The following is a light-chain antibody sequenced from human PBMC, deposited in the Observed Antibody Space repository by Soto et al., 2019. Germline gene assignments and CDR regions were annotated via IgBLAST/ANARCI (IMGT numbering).Light chain of an antibody. V-gene: IGKV1-5*03. J-gene: IGKJ1*01. CDR2: KAS. Sequence: DIQVDQSSFLLSGTVGARVTIPWPASQTISSWLAWYQQKPRKAPKLLIYKASTLKSGVPSRFSGSGSGTEFTLTISSLQPDDFATYYCQQYNSYSGTFGQGTKVDIK. CDR3: QQYNSYSGT. CDR1: QTISSW.